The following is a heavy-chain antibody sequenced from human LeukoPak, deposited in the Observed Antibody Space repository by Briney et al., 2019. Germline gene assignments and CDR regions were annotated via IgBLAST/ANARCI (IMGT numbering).Heavy chain of an antibody. J-gene: IGHJ4*02. CDR3: ARSTSLTASRYDC. D-gene: IGHD4-17*01. Sequence: ASVKVSCMTSLYTFPPYPVEYVLQATGQGLEWLGWMNPYNGDRGYAQKFQGRLSITSDTSISTASMELSCLKFDDMAAYFGARSTSLTASRYDCWGQGTRVTVSS. CDR2: MNPYNGDR. V-gene: IGHV1-8*03. CDR1: LYTFPPYP.